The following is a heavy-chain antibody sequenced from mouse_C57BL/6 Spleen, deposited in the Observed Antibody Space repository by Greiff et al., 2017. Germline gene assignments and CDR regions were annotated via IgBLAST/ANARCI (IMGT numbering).Heavy chain of an antibody. CDR3: ASSHLYAMDY. V-gene: IGHV2-2*01. J-gene: IGHJ4*01. CDR1: GFSLTSYG. CDR2: IWSGGST. Sequence: QVQLKQSGPGLVQPSQSLSITCTVSGFSLTSYGVPWVRQSPGQGLEWLGVIWSGGSTDYNAAFISNLGISKDNSKIQVCFKMNMLQADDTAIYYCASSHLYAMDYWGQGTSVTVSS.